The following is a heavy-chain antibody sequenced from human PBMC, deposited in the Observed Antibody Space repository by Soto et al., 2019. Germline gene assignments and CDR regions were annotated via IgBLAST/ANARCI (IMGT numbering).Heavy chain of an antibody. CDR1: GCSLSTSGVG. D-gene: IGHD7-27*01. J-gene: IGHJ4*02. V-gene: IGHV2-5*02. Sequence: QITLKESGPTRVKPTQTLTLTCNFSGCSLSTSGVGVGWLSQPPGKALEWLAVIYWDDDKRYSPSLKNRLTIIKDTSKNQVVLTMTSMDPADTATYFCAQRGDISGNWEQGYLDYWGPGILIAVSS. CDR2: IYWDDDK. CDR3: AQRGDISGNWEQGYLDY.